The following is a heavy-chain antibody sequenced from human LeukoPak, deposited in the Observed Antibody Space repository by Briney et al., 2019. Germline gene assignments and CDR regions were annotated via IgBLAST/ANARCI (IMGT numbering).Heavy chain of an antibody. CDR2: IATNDDT. V-gene: IGHV3-13*01. J-gene: IGHJ4*02. CDR1: GFTFSSYD. CDR3: ARGDSGSYIFDY. Sequence: GGSLRLSCAASGFTFSSYDMHWVRQATGKGLEWVSGIATNDDTYYPGSVKGRFTISRENAKNSLYLQMNSLRAGDTAVYYCARGDSGSYIFDYWGQGTLVTVSS. D-gene: IGHD1-26*01.